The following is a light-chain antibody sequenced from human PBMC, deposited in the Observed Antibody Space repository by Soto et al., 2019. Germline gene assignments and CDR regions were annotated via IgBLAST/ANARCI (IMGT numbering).Light chain of an antibody. V-gene: IGKV3-20*01. CDR3: QQYSSFTWT. CDR1: QSVSSSY. Sequence: EIVLTQSPGTLSLSPGERATLSCRASQSVSSSYLAWYQQKPGQAPRLLIYGASSRATGIPDRFSGSGSGTDFTLTISRLEPEDFAVYYCQQYSSFTWTFGHGAKVDI. J-gene: IGKJ1*01. CDR2: GAS.